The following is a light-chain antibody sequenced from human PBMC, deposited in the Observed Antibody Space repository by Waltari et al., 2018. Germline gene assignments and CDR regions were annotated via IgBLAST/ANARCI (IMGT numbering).Light chain of an antibody. J-gene: IGLJ2*01. Sequence: QSALTQPASVSGSPGQSITISCTGTSSDVGGYNYVSWYQQHPGKAPKLMIYGVSKRPSGVSNRFSGSKSVNTASLTISGLQAEDEANYYCCSYAGSSTLVFGGGTKLTV. CDR2: GVS. CDR3: CSYAGSSTLV. V-gene: IGLV2-23*02. CDR1: SSDVGGYNY.